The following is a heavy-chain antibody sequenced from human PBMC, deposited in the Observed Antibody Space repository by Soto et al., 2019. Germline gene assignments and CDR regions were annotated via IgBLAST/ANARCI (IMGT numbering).Heavy chain of an antibody. Sequence: SETLSLTCAVYGGSFSCYYWSWIRQPPGKGLEWIGEINHSGSTNYNPSLKSRVTISVDTSKNQFSLKLSSVTAADTAVYYCARVLYYGSGSYGYWGQGTLVTVS. CDR1: GGSFSCYY. CDR3: ARVLYYGSGSYGY. D-gene: IGHD3-10*01. CDR2: INHSGST. J-gene: IGHJ4*02. V-gene: IGHV4-34*01.